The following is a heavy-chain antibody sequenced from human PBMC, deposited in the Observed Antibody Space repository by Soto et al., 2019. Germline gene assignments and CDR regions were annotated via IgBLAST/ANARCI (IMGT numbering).Heavy chain of an antibody. D-gene: IGHD2-15*01. Sequence: SETLSLTCTVSGGSISSYYWSWIRQPPGKGLEWIGYIYYSGSTNYNPSHKSRDTISVDTSKNQFSLKLSSVTAADTAVYYCARRYGGTFDYWGQGTLVTVS. V-gene: IGHV4-59*08. CDR2: IYYSGST. CDR1: GGSISSYY. CDR3: ARRYGGTFDY. J-gene: IGHJ4*02.